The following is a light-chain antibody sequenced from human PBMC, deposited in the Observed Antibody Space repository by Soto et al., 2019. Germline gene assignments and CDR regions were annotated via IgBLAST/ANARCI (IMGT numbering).Light chain of an antibody. CDR1: SSNIGAIYD. Sequence: QSVLTQPPSVSGAPGQRVTISCTGSSSNIGAIYDVHWYQQLPGTAPKLLSYGNSNRPSGVPDRFSGSKSGTSASLAITGLQAEDEADYYCQSYDSSLSGWVFGGGTKVTVL. CDR2: GNS. V-gene: IGLV1-40*01. J-gene: IGLJ3*02. CDR3: QSYDSSLSGWV.